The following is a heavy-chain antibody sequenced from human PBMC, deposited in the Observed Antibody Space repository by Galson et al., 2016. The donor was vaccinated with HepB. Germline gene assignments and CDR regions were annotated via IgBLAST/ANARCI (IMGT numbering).Heavy chain of an antibody. J-gene: IGHJ6*04. D-gene: IGHD1-26*01. CDR2: ISRSGDST. Sequence: SLRLSCAASGFTFNNYGMTWVRQAPGKGLEVVSSISRSGDSTDYADSVKGRFTTSRDNFKNTLSLQMNSLRAEDTAAYYCVQGSTAPAVWGKGTTVTVSS. CDR3: VQGSTAPAV. V-gene: IGHV3-23*01. CDR1: GFTFNNYG.